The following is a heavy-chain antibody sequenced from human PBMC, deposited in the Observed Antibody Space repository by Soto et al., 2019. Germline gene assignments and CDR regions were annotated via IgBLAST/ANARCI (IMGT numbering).Heavy chain of an antibody. D-gene: IGHD6-13*01. CDR1: GFTVSSNH. V-gene: IGHV3-53*01. Sequence: GGSLRLSCAASGFTVSSNHMSWVRQAPGKGLEWVSLIYSGGSTYFADSVKGRFTISRDNSKNTLYLQMNSLRAEDTAQYYCARAPGGSSWVYWYFDLWGRGTLVTVSS. J-gene: IGHJ2*01. CDR3: ARAPGGSSWVYWYFDL. CDR2: IYSGGST.